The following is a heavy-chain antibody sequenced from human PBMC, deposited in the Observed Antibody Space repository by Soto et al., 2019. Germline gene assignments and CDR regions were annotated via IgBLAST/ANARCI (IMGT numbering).Heavy chain of an antibody. Sequence: EVQLLESGGGLVQPGGSLRLSCAASGLTFSNYALTWVRQAPGKGLEWVSAISGSGVRTEYADSVKGRFTISRDNSKNTLYLQMNSLRAEDTAVYDCAKDPNGDHIGAFDMWGQGTMVTISS. J-gene: IGHJ3*02. CDR1: GLTFSNYA. V-gene: IGHV3-23*01. CDR3: AKDPNGDHIGAFDM. D-gene: IGHD4-17*01. CDR2: ISGSGVRT.